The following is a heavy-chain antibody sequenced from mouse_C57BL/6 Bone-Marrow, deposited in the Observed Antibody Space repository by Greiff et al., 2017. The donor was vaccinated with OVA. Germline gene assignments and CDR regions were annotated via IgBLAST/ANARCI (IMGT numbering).Heavy chain of an antibody. CDR2: IYPRSGNT. Sequence: QVQLKQSGAELARPGASVKLSCKASGYTFTSYGISWVKQRTGQGLEWIGEIYPRSGNTYYNEKFKGKATLTADKSSSTAYMELRSLTSEDSAVYFCALREGYVFFDYWGQGTTLTVSS. CDR1: GYTFTSYG. J-gene: IGHJ2*01. V-gene: IGHV1-81*01. CDR3: ALREGYVFFDY. D-gene: IGHD2-2*01.